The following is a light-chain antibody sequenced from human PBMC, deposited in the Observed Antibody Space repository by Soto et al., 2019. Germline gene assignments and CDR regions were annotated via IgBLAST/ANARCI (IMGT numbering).Light chain of an antibody. CDR3: QQYNTYSSLT. CDR1: PSISSW. V-gene: IGKV1-5*01. CDR2: DAS. Sequence: DIQMTQSPSTLSASVGDRVTISCRASPSISSWLDWYQQKLGRAPRFLIYDASSLERGVPSRFRGSGYGTEFTLTISSLQPDDFATYYCQQYNTYSSLTVGGETEVEIK. J-gene: IGKJ4*01.